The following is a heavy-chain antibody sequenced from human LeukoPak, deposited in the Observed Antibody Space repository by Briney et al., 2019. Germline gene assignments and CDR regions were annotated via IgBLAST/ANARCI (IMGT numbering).Heavy chain of an antibody. Sequence: GGSLRLSCADSGFTFSSYAMHCVRQGLGKGLEWVLVISYVGSNKYYADSVKGRFTISRDNSKNTLYLQMNSLRAEDTAVYYCARGDNIVVVPAAPDYWGQGTLVTVSS. CDR3: ARGDNIVVVPAAPDY. V-gene: IGHV3-30*04. CDR1: GFTFSSYA. D-gene: IGHD2-2*01. CDR2: ISYVGSNK. J-gene: IGHJ4*02.